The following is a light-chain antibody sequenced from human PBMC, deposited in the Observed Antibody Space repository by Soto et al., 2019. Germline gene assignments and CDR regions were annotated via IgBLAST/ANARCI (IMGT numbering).Light chain of an antibody. CDR1: QTINSS. J-gene: IGKJ1*01. CDR2: GAP. V-gene: IGKV3-20*01. CDR3: QQYSNSPRT. Sequence: EILLTQSPATLSASVGDRVTISCRASQTINSSLAWYQQKPCQAPILLIDGAPSRAAGIPDRFSGSGSGTDFTLTISRLEPDDFAEYYCQQYSNSPRTFGQGTKVDIK.